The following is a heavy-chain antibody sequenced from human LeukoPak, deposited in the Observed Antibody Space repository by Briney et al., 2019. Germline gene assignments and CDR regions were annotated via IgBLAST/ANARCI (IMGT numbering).Heavy chain of an antibody. Sequence: SETLSLTCAVYGGSFSGYYWSWIRQPPGEGLEWIGEINHSGSTNYNPSLKSRVTISVDASKNQFSLKLSSVTAADTAVYYCARGRGDYVLSLVNYYYMDVWGKGTTVTVSS. CDR3: ARGRGDYVLSLVNYYYMDV. CDR1: GGSFSGYY. CDR2: INHSGST. D-gene: IGHD4-17*01. V-gene: IGHV4-34*01. J-gene: IGHJ6*03.